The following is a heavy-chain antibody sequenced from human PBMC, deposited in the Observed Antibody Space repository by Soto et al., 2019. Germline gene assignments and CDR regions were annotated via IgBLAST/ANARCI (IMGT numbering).Heavy chain of an antibody. CDR2: IIPIFGTA. D-gene: IGHD2-21*02. V-gene: IGHV1-69*13. J-gene: IGHJ4*02. CDR1: GGTFSSYA. Sequence: ASVKVSCKASGGTFSSYAISWVRQAPGQGLEWMGGIIPIFGTANYAQKFQGRVTITADESTSTAYMELSRLRSEDTAVYYCARDGAYCGGDCYLDYWGQGTLVTVSS. CDR3: ARDGAYCGGDCYLDY.